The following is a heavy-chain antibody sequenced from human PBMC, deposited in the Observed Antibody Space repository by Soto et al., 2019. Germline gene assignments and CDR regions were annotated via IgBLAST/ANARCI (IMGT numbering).Heavy chain of an antibody. D-gene: IGHD4-17*01. CDR3: ARRAGDYVKFDY. Sequence: GESLKISCKGSGYSFSSHWIVWVRQMPGKGLEWMGIVYPADSEIRYSPSFQGLVTISADRSISTAYLQWSSLKASDTAMYYCARRAGDYVKFDYWGQGTLVTVSS. CDR2: VYPADSEI. V-gene: IGHV5-51*01. J-gene: IGHJ4*02. CDR1: GYSFSSHW.